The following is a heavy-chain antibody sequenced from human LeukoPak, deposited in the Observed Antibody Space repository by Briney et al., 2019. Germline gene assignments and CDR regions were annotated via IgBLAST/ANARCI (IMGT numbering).Heavy chain of an antibody. CDR2: IYHSGST. V-gene: IGHV4-38-2*02. Sequence: SETLSLTCTVSGYSISSGYYWGWIRQPPGKGLEWIGSIYHSGSTYYNPSLKSRVTISVDTSKNQFSLKLSSVTAADTAVYYCASRSSGWTPYSWFDPWGQGTLVTVSS. CDR3: ASRSSGWTPYSWFDP. CDR1: GYSISSGYY. D-gene: IGHD6-19*01. J-gene: IGHJ5*02.